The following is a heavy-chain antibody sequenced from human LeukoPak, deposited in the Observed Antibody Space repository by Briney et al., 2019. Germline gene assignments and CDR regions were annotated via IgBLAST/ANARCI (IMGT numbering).Heavy chain of an antibody. J-gene: IGHJ4*02. V-gene: IGHV3-23*01. CDR2: FSDGDSI. Sequence: GGSLRLSCTASGFTFSSYGMTWVRQAPEKGLEWISGFSDGDSIYYADSVKGRFTISRDNSKNTLFLQMNSLRAEDTAVYYCAKRCSSGSCFDYWGQGTLVTVSS. CDR1: GFTFSSYG. CDR3: AKRCSSGSCFDY. D-gene: IGHD3-10*01.